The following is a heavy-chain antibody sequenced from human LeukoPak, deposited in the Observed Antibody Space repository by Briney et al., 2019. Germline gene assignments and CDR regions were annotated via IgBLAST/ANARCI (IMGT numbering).Heavy chain of an antibody. CDR3: AREPHYDSSGYINWFDP. CDR1: GFTFSTYS. D-gene: IGHD3-22*01. J-gene: IGHJ5*02. V-gene: IGHV3-48*04. CDR2: ISSSSNTI. Sequence: PGGSLRLSCAASGFTFSTYSMTWVRQAPGKGLEWVSYISSSSNTIYYADSVKGRFTISRDNAKNSLYLQMNSLRAEDTAVYYCAREPHYDSSGYINWFDPWGQGTLVTVSS.